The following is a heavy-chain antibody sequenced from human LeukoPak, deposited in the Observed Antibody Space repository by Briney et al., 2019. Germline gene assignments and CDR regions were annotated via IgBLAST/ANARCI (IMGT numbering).Heavy chain of an antibody. J-gene: IGHJ5*01. V-gene: IGHV3-73*01. CDR3: PGNKIFLRAKNS. D-gene: IGHD3-3*01. Sequence: PGGSLRLSCAASGLTFSGSGIHWVRQASGKGLEWLGRIGRQGDSDATRYAASLKGKFTISRVDSRNTAYLQMNSLKTEDTAVYYCPGNKIFLRAKNSGGRGPLVTVSS. CDR2: IGRQGDSDAT. CDR1: GLTFSGSG.